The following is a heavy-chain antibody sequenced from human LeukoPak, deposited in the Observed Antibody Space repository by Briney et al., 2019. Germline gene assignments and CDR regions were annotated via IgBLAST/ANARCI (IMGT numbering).Heavy chain of an antibody. CDR1: GFTFGDYY. V-gene: IGHV3-11*01. D-gene: IGHD2-2*01. Sequence: KTGGSLRLSCAASGFTFGDYYMSWIRQAPGKGVEWVSYINRSGSTIYYADSVRSRFTICRDNAKKSLYLQMNSLRAEDTAVYYCAREGWFGYQLVFGDAFDIWGQGTMVTVSS. J-gene: IGHJ3*02. CDR3: AREGWFGYQLVFGDAFDI. CDR2: INRSGSTI.